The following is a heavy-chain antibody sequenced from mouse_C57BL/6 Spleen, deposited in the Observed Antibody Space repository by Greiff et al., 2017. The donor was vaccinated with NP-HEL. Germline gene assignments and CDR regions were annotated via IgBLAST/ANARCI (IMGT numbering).Heavy chain of an antibody. Sequence: QVQLQQSGAELVRPGASVKMSCKASGYTFTSYNMHWVKQTPRQGLEWIGAIYPGNGDTSYNQKFKGKATLTVDKSSSTAYMQLSSLTSEDSAVYFCAKGSNLGDYYAMDYWGQGTSVTVSS. J-gene: IGHJ4*01. CDR3: AKGSNLGDYYAMDY. CDR1: GYTFTSYN. CDR2: IYPGNGDT. V-gene: IGHV1-12*01. D-gene: IGHD1-1*01.